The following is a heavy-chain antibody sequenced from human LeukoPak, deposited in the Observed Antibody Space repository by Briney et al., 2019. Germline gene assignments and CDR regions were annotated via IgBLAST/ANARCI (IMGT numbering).Heavy chain of an antibody. CDR2: ISPNSGGT. D-gene: IGHD2-2*01. J-gene: IGHJ3*02. CDR3: AREGLPAARGASDAFDI. Sequence: GASVKVSCKASGYTFTGYYMHWVRQAPGQGLEWMGWISPNSGGTNYAQKFQGRVTMTRDTSISTAYMELSRLRSDDTAVYYCAREGLPAARGASDAFDIWGQGTMVTVSS. V-gene: IGHV1-2*02. CDR1: GYTFTGYY.